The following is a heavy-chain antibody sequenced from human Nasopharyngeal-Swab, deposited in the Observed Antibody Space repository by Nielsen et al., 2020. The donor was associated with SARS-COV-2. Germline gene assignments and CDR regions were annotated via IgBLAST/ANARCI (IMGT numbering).Heavy chain of an antibody. CDR1: GYTFTSYV. Sequence: ASVKVSCKASGYTFTSYVMNWVRQAPGQGLEWMGWINTNTGNPTYAQGSTGRFVFSLDTSVSTAYLQISSLKAEDTAVYYCAREAAAGIVYGMDVWGQGTTVTVSS. V-gene: IGHV7-4-1*02. CDR3: AREAAAGIVYGMDV. D-gene: IGHD6-13*01. CDR2: INTNTGNP. J-gene: IGHJ6*02.